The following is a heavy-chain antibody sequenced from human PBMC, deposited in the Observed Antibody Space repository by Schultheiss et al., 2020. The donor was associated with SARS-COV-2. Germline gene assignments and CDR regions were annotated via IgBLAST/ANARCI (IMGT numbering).Heavy chain of an antibody. CDR3: ARGVLKSIAARPGYYYGMDV. CDR1: GFTFSSYA. J-gene: IGHJ6*02. CDR2: ISSSSSYI. D-gene: IGHD6-6*01. V-gene: IGHV3-21*01. Sequence: GGSLRLSCAASGFTFSSYAMSWVRQAPGKGLEWVSSISSSSSYIYYADSVKGRFTISRDNAKNSLYLQMNSLRAEDTAVYYCARGVLKSIAARPGYYYGMDVWGQGTTVTVSS.